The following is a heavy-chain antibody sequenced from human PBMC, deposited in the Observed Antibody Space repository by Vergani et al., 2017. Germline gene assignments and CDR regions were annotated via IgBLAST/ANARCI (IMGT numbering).Heavy chain of an antibody. CDR3: AKEGGGYCSGGTCYPEY. D-gene: IGHD2-15*01. V-gene: IGHV3-30*02. J-gene: IGHJ4*02. CDR2: IRSYESRR. CDR1: GFTFNSYG. Sequence: QVQLVESGGGVVQPGGSLRLSCAASGFTFNSYGMHWVRQAPGRGLEWVASIRSYESRRYYGDSMEGPFTISRDNSKNTLYLKMKSLRPEDTAVYYCAKEGGGYCSGGTCYPEYWGQGTLVIVSS.